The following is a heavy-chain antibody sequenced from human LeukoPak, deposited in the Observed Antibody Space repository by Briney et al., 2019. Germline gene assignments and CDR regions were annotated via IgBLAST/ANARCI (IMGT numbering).Heavy chain of an antibody. Sequence: SETLSLTCAVYGGSFSGYYWSWLRQPPGKGLEWIGEINHSGSTNYNPSLKSRVTISVDTSKNQFSPKLSSVTAADTAVYYCAKWGGSGSSYYYYYYGMNVWGKGTTVTVSS. CDR1: GGSFSGYY. CDR2: INHSGST. V-gene: IGHV4-34*01. CDR3: AKWGGSGSSYYYYYYGMNV. D-gene: IGHD3-10*01. J-gene: IGHJ6*04.